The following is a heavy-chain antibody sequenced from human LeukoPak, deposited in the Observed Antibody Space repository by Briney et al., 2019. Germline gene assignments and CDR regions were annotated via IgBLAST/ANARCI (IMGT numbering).Heavy chain of an antibody. CDR3: ARDSSSSSWYKVSYYYYMDV. CDR2: ISYDGSNK. CDR1: GFTFSSYA. V-gene: IGHV3-30*01. D-gene: IGHD6-13*01. Sequence: GSLRLSCAASGFTFSSYAMHWVRQAPGKGLECVAVISYDGSNKYYPDSVKGRFTISRDNSKNTLYLQMTSLRAEDTAVYYCARDSSSSSWYKVSYYYYMDVWGKGTTVTVSS. J-gene: IGHJ6*03.